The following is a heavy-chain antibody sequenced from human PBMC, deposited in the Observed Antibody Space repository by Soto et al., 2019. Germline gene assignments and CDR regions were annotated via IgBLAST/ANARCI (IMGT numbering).Heavy chain of an antibody. CDR3: AKSSYSSRPFDY. J-gene: IGHJ4*02. V-gene: IGHV4-59*08. D-gene: IGHD6-13*01. Sequence: SETLSLTCTVSGDSFSNNYWSWIRQSSGKGLEWIGYTNYSGSTNYNPSLRSRVAMSLDTSKNRISLNLSSVTAADTAVYYCAKSSYSSRPFDYWGQGILVTVSS. CDR2: TNYSGST. CDR1: GDSFSNNY.